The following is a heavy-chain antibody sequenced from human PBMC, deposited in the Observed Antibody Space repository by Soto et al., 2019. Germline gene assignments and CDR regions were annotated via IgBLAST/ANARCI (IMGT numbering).Heavy chain of an antibody. V-gene: IGHV1-69*13. CDR1: GYTFTSYA. D-gene: IGHD1-26*01. Sequence: ASVKVSCKASGYTFTSYAMHWVRQAPGQRLEWMGGIIPSFGKANYAQKFQGRVTITADESTSTAYMELSSLRSEDTAVYYCARELKGEVGATRRGYDAFDIWGQGTMVTVSS. CDR3: ARELKGEVGATRRGYDAFDI. CDR2: IIPSFGKA. J-gene: IGHJ3*02.